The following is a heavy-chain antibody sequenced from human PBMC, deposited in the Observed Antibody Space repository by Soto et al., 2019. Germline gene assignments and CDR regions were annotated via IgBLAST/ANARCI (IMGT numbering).Heavy chain of an antibody. CDR3: ARGAGDLPY. Sequence: EVQLVESGGGLVKPGGSLTLSCAASGFTFSSYTMTWVRQAPGKGLEWVSSISFSSTNIHQTDSIKGRFTISRDNTKNSLYLQMNSLRAEDTAVYYCARGAGDLPYWGQGTLVTVSS. J-gene: IGHJ4*02. D-gene: IGHD7-27*01. CDR1: GFTFSSYT. V-gene: IGHV3-21*01. CDR2: ISFSSTNI.